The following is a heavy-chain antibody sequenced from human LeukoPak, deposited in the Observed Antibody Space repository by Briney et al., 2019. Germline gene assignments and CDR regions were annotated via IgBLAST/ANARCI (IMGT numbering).Heavy chain of an antibody. CDR2: IYWDDDK. CDR3: TKYVYYYGSGSSGYFDY. Sequence: SGPTLVKPTQTLTLTCTFSGFSLSTRGVGVGWIRQPPGKALEWLALIYWDDDKRYSPSLKSRLTITKDTSKNQVVLTMTNMDPVDTATYYCTKYVYYYGSGSSGYFDYWGQGTLVTVSS. D-gene: IGHD3-10*01. J-gene: IGHJ4*02. V-gene: IGHV2-5*02. CDR1: GFSLSTRGVG.